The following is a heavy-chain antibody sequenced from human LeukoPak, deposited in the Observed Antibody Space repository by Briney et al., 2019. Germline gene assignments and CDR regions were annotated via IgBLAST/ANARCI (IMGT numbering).Heavy chain of an antibody. J-gene: IGHJ4*02. D-gene: IGHD3-22*01. CDR2: IYYSGST. Sequence: ASETLSLTCTVSGGSIGSSSYYWGWIRQPPGKGLEWIGSIYYSGSTYYNPSLKSRVTISVDTSKNQFSLKLSSVTAADTAVYYCARVGGYYDRRLYWGQGTLVTVSS. V-gene: IGHV4-39*07. CDR1: GGSIGSSSYY. CDR3: ARVGGYYDRRLY.